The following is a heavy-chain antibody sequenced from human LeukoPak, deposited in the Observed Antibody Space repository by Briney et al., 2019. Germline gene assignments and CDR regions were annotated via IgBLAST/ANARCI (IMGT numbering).Heavy chain of an antibody. CDR1: GGTFSSYA. J-gene: IGHJ4*02. Sequence: SVTVSCKASGGTFSSYAISWVRQAPGQGLEWMGGIIPIFGTANYAQKFQGRVTITADESTSTAYMELSSLRSEDTAVYYCARDKSPPPSLWFGESNFDYWGQGTLVTVS. V-gene: IGHV1-69*13. D-gene: IGHD3-10*01. CDR2: IIPIFGTA. CDR3: ARDKSPPPSLWFGESNFDY.